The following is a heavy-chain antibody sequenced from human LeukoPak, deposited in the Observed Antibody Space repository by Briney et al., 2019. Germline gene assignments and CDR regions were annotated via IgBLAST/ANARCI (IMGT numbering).Heavy chain of an antibody. V-gene: IGHV3-74*01. CDR2: INSDGSST. CDR3: ARDPAAAGTWIDY. D-gene: IGHD6-13*01. CDR1: GFTFSSYW. Sequence: GGSLRVSCAASGFTFSSYWMHWVRQAPGKGLVWVSRINSDGSSTRYADSVKGRFTISRDNAKNTLYLQMNSLRAEDTAVYYCARDPAAAGTWIDYWGQGTLVTVSS. J-gene: IGHJ4*02.